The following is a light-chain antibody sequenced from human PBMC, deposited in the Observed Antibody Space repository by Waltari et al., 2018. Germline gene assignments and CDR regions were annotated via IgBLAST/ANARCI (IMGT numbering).Light chain of an antibody. J-gene: IGKJ1*01. V-gene: IGKV1-33*01. Sequence: DIQMTQSPSSLSASVGDRVTITCQASQAINNHLNWYQQKPGKAPELLIYDVSKLETGVPSRFGGSGSGTDFSFTISSLQPEDIATYYCQQYDSYRWTFGQGTKVEIK. CDR3: QQYDSYRWT. CDR2: DVS. CDR1: QAINNH.